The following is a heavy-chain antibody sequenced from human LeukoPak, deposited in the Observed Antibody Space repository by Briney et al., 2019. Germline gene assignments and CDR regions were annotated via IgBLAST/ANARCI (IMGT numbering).Heavy chain of an antibody. CDR3: ARRAAAHLGSDY. D-gene: IGHD6-13*01. CDR1: GFTFSSYG. J-gene: IGHJ4*02. Sequence: SGTSLRLSCAASGFTFSSYGMHWVRQAPGKGLEWVAVIWYDGSNKYYADSVKGRFTISRDNSKNTLYLQMNSLRAEDTAVYYCARRAAAHLGSDYWGQGTLVTVSS. CDR2: IWYDGSNK. V-gene: IGHV3-33*08.